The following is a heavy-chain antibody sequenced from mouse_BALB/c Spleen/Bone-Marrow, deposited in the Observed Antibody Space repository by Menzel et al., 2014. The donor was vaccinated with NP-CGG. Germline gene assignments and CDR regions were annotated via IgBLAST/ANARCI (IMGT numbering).Heavy chain of an antibody. Sequence: DVKLQESGGGLVQPGGSLKLSCAASGFDFSGYWMSLVRQAPGKGLEWIGEINPDSSTINYTPSLKDKFIISRDNAKNTLYLQMSKVRSEDTALYYCARLNYYGSLFVWGAGTTVTVSS. J-gene: IGHJ1*01. V-gene: IGHV4-1*02. D-gene: IGHD1-1*01. CDR1: GFDFSGYW. CDR3: ARLNYYGSLFV. CDR2: INPDSSTI.